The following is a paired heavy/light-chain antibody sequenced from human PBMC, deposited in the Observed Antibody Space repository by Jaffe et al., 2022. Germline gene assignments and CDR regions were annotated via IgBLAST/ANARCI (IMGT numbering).Heavy chain of an antibody. Sequence: EVQLVESGGGLVKPGGSLRLSCAASGFTFSSYSMNWVRQAPGKGLEWVSSISSSSSYIYYADSVKGRFTISRDNAKNSLYLQMNSLRAEDTAVYYCARDCSGGSCYSETHDAYDAFDIWGQGTMVTVSS. D-gene: IGHD2-15*01. CDR1: GFTFSSYS. V-gene: IGHV3-21*01. CDR3: ARDCSGGSCYSETHDAYDAFDI. J-gene: IGHJ3*02. CDR2: ISSSSSYI.
Light chain of an antibody. Sequence: DIQMTQSPSSLSASVGDRVTITCRASQSISSYLNWYQQKPGKAPKLLIYAASSLQSGVPSRFSGSGSGTDFTLTISSLQPEDFATYYCQQSYSTPPKTFGQGTRLEIK. V-gene: IGKV1-39*01. CDR3: QQSYSTPPKT. J-gene: IGKJ5*01. CDR2: AAS. CDR1: QSISSY.